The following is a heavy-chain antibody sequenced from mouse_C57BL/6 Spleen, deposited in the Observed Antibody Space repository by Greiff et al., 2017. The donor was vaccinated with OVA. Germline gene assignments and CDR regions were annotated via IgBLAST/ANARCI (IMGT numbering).Heavy chain of an antibody. Sequence: VQLQQSGAELVRPGASVTLSCKASGYTFTDYEMHWVKQTPVHGLEWIGAIDPETGGTAYNQKFKGKAILTADKSSSTAYMELRSLTSEDSAVYYCTRWEAYDGYPWFAYWGQGTLVTVSA. D-gene: IGHD2-3*01. V-gene: IGHV1-15*01. CDR3: TRWEAYDGYPWFAY. J-gene: IGHJ3*01. CDR2: IDPETGGT. CDR1: GYTFTDYE.